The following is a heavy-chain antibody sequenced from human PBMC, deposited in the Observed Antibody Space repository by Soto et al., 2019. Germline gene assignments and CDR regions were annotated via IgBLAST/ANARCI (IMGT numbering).Heavy chain of an antibody. CDR2: VYFSGST. CDR3: AREWYYYDSSGYLNWFGP. D-gene: IGHD3-22*01. V-gene: IGHV4-59*01. CDR1: GGSISSYY. J-gene: IGHJ5*02. Sequence: PSETLSLTCTISGGSISSYYWSWIRQTPGKGLEWIGYVYFSGSTNYNPSLKSRVLISIDTSRNQFSLKLNSVTAADTAVYYCAREWYYYDSSGYLNWFGPWGQGTLVTVSS.